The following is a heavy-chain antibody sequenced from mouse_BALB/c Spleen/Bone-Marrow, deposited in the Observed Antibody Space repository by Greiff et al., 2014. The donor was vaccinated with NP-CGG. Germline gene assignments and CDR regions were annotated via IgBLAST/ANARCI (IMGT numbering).Heavy chain of an antibody. J-gene: IGHJ4*01. Sequence: HVQLQQSGAEPVRPGASLKLSCRASGYTFTSYWINWVKQRPGQGLEWIGNIYPSDSYINYNQRFKDKATLTVDKSSSTAYMQLSSPTSEDSAVYYCTRYGNSHYYAIDYWGQGTSVTVSS. D-gene: IGHD1-1*01. CDR2: IYPSDSYI. CDR1: GYTFTSYW. V-gene: IGHV1-69*02. CDR3: TRYGNSHYYAIDY.